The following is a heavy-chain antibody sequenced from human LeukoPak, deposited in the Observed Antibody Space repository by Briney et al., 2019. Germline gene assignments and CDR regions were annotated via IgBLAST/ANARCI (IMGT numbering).Heavy chain of an antibody. Sequence: ASVKVSCKASGGTFSSYAISWVRQAPGQGLEWMGGIIPIFGTANYAQKFQGRVTITADESTSTAYMELSSLRSEDTAVYYCARGVHYYDSSDTQYFDYWGQGTLVTVSS. V-gene: IGHV1-69*13. J-gene: IGHJ4*02. CDR1: GGTFSSYA. CDR3: ARGVHYYDSSDTQYFDY. CDR2: IIPIFGTA. D-gene: IGHD3-22*01.